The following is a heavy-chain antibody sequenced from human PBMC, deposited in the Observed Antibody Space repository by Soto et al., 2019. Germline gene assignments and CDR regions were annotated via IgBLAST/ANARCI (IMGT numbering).Heavy chain of an antibody. CDR1: GYSFTSYW. J-gene: IGHJ4*02. CDR3: ARSDFSRYCSSTSCYSPQNFDY. D-gene: IGHD2-2*01. V-gene: IGHV5-51*01. Sequence: LGESLKISCKGSGYSFTSYWIGWVRQMPGKGLEWMGIIYPGDSDTRYSPSFQGQVTISADKSISTAYLQWSSLKASDTAMYYCARSDFSRYCSSTSCYSPQNFDYWGQGTLVTVSS. CDR2: IYPGDSDT.